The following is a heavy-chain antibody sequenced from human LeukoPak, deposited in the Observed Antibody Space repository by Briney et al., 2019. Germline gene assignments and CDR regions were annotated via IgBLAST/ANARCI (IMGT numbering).Heavy chain of an antibody. J-gene: IGHJ4*02. CDR1: GGSISSYY. D-gene: IGHD6-19*01. CDR2: IYYSGST. Sequence: SETLSLTCTVSGGSISSYYWSWIRQPPGKGLEWIGYIYYSGSTNYNPSLKSRVTISVDTSKNQFSLKLSSVTAADTAVYYCARGVGDSSGWSNFDYWGQGTLVTVSS. CDR3: ARGVGDSSGWSNFDY. V-gene: IGHV4-59*01.